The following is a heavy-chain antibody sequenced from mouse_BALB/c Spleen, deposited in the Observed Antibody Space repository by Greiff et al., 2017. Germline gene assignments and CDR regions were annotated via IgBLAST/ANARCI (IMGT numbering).Heavy chain of an antibody. CDR2: IWSGGST. Sequence: QVQLKQSGPGLVQPSQSLSITCTVSGFSLTSYGVYWVRQSPGKGLEWLGVIWSGGSTDYNAAFISRLSISKDNSKSQVFFKMNSLQANDTAIYYCARKEKANWDWFAYWGQGTLVTVSA. J-gene: IGHJ3*01. CDR1: GFSLTSYG. CDR3: ARKEKANWDWFAY. V-gene: IGHV2-2*02. D-gene: IGHD4-1*01.